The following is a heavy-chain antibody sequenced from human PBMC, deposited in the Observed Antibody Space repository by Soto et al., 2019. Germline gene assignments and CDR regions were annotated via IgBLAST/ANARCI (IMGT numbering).Heavy chain of an antibody. J-gene: IGHJ3*02. CDR2: IWYDGSNK. D-gene: IGHD3-22*01. Sequence: GGSLRLSCAASGFTFSSYGMHWVRQAPGKGLEWVAVIWYDGSNKYYADSVKGRFTISRDNSKNTLYLQMNSLRAEDTAVYYCARDLSSGYLLYAFDSWGQGTMVTVSS. CDR1: GFTFSSYG. V-gene: IGHV3-33*01. CDR3: ARDLSSGYLLYAFDS.